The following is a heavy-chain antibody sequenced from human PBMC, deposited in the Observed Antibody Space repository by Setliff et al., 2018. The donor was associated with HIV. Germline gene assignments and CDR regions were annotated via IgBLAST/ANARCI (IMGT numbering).Heavy chain of an antibody. D-gene: IGHD2-21*01. CDR3: AKLQEGHAYSHYDS. CDR1: GFTFSSYS. Sequence: PGGSLRLSCAGSGFTFSSYSLNWVRQAPGKGLEWVSYVSGRGDSIYYAASVKGRFTISRDNSQNALYLHMNSLRAEDTAVYYCAKLQEGHAYSHYDSWGQGTLVTVSS. V-gene: IGHV3-48*01. CDR2: VSGRGDSI. J-gene: IGHJ4*02.